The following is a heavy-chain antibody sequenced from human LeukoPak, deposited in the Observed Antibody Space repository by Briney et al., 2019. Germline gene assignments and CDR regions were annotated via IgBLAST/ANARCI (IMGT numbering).Heavy chain of an antibody. D-gene: IGHD2-15*01. Sequence: PSETLSLTCTVSGGSVSIYYWSWIRQPPGKGLEWIGHVYHTGNTNYNPSLKSRVTISADTSKNDLSLKLSSVTAADTAVYYCARGSYCSGGSCMFDYWGQGTLVTVSS. V-gene: IGHV4-59*02. CDR3: ARGSYCSGGSCMFDY. CDR1: GGSVSIYY. J-gene: IGHJ4*02. CDR2: VYHTGNT.